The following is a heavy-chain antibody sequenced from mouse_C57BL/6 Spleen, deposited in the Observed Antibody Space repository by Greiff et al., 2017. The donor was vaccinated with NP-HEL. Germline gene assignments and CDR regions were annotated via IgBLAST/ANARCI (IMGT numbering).Heavy chain of an antibody. CDR1: GFTFSSYG. J-gene: IGHJ4*01. D-gene: IGHD4-1*01. Sequence: EVQRVESGGDLVKPGGSLKLSCAASGFTFSSYGMSWVRQTPDKRLEWVATISSGGSYTYYPDSVKGRFTISRDNAKNTLYLQMSSLKSEDTAMYYCARLGRVYAMDYWGQGTSVTVSS. CDR2: ISSGGSYT. CDR3: ARLGRVYAMDY. V-gene: IGHV5-6*01.